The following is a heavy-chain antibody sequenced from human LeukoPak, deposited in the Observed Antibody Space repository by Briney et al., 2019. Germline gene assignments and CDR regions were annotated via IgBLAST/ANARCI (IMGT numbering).Heavy chain of an antibody. J-gene: IGHJ6*03. Sequence: SETLSLTCTVSGASFSSYYWSWLRQPPGKGLEWIAYIFYNGNTKYNPSLKSRVTISVDTSKTQFSLKVTSVTAADTAVYYCARAPRDRGYCGATSCFEYMDVWGRGTTVTISS. D-gene: IGHD2-2*01. CDR2: IFYNGNT. CDR3: ARAPRDRGYCGATSCFEYMDV. CDR1: GASFSSYY. V-gene: IGHV4-59*01.